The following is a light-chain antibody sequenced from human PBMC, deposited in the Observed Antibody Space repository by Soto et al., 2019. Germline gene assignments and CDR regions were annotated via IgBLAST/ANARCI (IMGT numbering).Light chain of an antibody. V-gene: IGLV2-14*01. J-gene: IGLJ2*01. Sequence: QSVLTQPASVSGSPGQSITISCTGTSSDVGGYNYVSWYQQHPGKAPKLMIYDVSNRPSGVSNRFSGSNSGNTSSLTISGLQAEDEAYYYCSSYTSSSSAVFGGGTKLTVL. CDR1: SSDVGGYNY. CDR2: DVS. CDR3: SSYTSSSSAV.